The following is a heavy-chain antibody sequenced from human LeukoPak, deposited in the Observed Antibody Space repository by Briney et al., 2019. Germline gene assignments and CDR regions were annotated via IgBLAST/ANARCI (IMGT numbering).Heavy chain of an antibody. CDR2: INHRGST. CDR1: GGSISSSSYY. V-gene: IGHV4-39*07. CDR3: ARDTRGIAAASFDY. D-gene: IGHD6-13*01. Sequence: SETLSLTCTVSGGSISSSSYYWSWIRQPPGKGLEWIGEINHRGSTNYNPSLKSRVTISVDTSKNQFSLKLSSVTAADTAVYYCARDTRGIAAASFDYWGQGTLVTVSS. J-gene: IGHJ4*02.